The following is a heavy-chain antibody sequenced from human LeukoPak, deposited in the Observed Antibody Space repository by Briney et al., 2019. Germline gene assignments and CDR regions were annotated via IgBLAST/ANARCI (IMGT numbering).Heavy chain of an antibody. CDR1: GFTFSSYG. CDR2: ISYEGSNK. Sequence: GGSLRLSCAASGFTFSSYGMHWVRQAPGKGLEWVAVISYEGSNKYYADSVKGRLTISRDNYKNTLYLQMNSLRAEDTAVYYCAREGGYSYEVDYWGQGTLVTVSS. CDR3: AREGGYSYEVDY. J-gene: IGHJ4*02. V-gene: IGHV3-30*03. D-gene: IGHD5-18*01.